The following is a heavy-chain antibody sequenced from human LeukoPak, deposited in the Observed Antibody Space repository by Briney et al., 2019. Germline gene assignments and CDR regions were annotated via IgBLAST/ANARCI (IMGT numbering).Heavy chain of an antibody. D-gene: IGHD6-13*01. CDR3: ARDRTASWYGGEDY. J-gene: IGHJ4*02. CDR2: INPNSGDT. Sequence: ASVQVSCKASRYTFTAYYIHWVRQAPRHGLEWMGWINPNSGDTDYSQKFQGRVTMTRDTSISTTYMELSRLASDDTAIYYCARDRTASWYGGEDYWGQGTLVTVSS. V-gene: IGHV1-2*02. CDR1: RYTFTAYY.